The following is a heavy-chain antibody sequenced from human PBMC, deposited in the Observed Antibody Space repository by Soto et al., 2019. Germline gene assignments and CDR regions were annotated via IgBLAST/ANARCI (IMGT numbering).Heavy chain of an antibody. CDR2: ISYDGSNT. CDR3: ARDSETNGYSYDYFDY. V-gene: IGHV3-30*04. CDR1: GFTFRTYA. J-gene: IGHJ4*02. D-gene: IGHD5-18*01. Sequence: QVQLVESGGGVVQPGRSLKLSCAASGFTFRTYAMHWVRQAPGKGLEWVAVISYDGSNTYYADSVKGRFTISRDSSKNTLYLQMTSLRTEDSAVYYCARDSETNGYSYDYFDYWGQGTLVTLSS.